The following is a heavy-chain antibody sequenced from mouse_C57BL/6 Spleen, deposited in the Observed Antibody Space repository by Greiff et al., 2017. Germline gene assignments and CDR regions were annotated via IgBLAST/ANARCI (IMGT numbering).Heavy chain of an antibody. V-gene: IGHV1-52*01. CDR2: IDPSDSAT. CDR3: ARDGVYAMDY. Sequence: QVQLKQPGAELVRPGSSVKLSCKASGYTFTSYWMHWVKQRPIQGLEWIGNIDPSDSATHYNQKFKDKATLTVDKSSSTAYMQLSSLTSEDSAVYYCARDGVYAMDYWGQGTSVTVSS. CDR1: GYTFTSYW. J-gene: IGHJ4*01.